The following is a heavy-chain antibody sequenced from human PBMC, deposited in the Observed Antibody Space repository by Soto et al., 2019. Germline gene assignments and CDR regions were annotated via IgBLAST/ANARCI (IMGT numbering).Heavy chain of an antibody. Sequence: EVQLLESGGGLVQPGGSLRLSCAASGFTFNNYAMSWVRQAPGKGLEWVSAISGSGGSTHYADSVKGRFTISRDNSKNTLRLQMNSLRAEDTAVYYCAKLASGHYCTNGVCLLYYCDYWGQGAQVTVSS. V-gene: IGHV3-23*01. J-gene: IGHJ4*02. CDR2: ISGSGGST. CDR1: GFTFNNYA. D-gene: IGHD2-8*01. CDR3: AKLASGHYCTNGVCLLYYCDY.